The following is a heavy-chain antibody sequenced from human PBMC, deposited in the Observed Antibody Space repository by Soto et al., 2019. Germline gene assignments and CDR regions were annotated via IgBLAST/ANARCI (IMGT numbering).Heavy chain of an antibody. Sequence: SETLSLTWTVSGYSIRSGSYWALIRQPPGKGPEWIASIYHGGTTFYNPSLKSRITISVDTSNNQFSLKLTSVTAADTAVYYCARVHVMVVAGSTFDYWGHGTLVTVSS. CDR1: GYSIRSGSY. CDR3: ARVHVMVVAGSTFDY. D-gene: IGHD6-19*01. V-gene: IGHV4-38-2*02. J-gene: IGHJ4*01. CDR2: IYHGGTT.